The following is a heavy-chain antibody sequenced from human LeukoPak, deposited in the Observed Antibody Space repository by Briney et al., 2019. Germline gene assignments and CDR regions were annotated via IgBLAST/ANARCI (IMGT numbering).Heavy chain of an antibody. CDR3: ASPAYYYGSGGPAGGGEFDY. Sequence: PGGSLRLSCAASGFTFSSYSMNWVRQAPGKGLEWVSSISSSGSYIYYADSVKGRFTISRANTKNSLYLQMNSLRPDDPAVYYCASPAYYYGSGGPAGGGEFDYWGQGTLVTVSS. J-gene: IGHJ4*02. CDR1: GFTFSSYS. D-gene: IGHD3-10*01. CDR2: ISSSGSYI. V-gene: IGHV3-21*01.